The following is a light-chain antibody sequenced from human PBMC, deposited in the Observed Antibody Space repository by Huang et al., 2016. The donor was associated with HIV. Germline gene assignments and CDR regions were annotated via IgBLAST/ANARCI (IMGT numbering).Light chain of an antibody. J-gene: IGKJ4*01. CDR3: QQYGSSRLT. Sequence: EIVLTQSPGTLSLSPGERATLSCRASQSVSSSYLAWYQQKPGRAPRHLIYDASSRAAGMPDMFSGSGSGTGFTLTISRLEPEDFTVYYCQQYGSSRLTFGGGTKVEIK. V-gene: IGKV3-20*01. CDR2: DAS. CDR1: QSVSSSY.